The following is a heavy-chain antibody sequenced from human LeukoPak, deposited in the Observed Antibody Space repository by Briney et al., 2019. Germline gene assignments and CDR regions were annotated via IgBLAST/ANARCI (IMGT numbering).Heavy chain of an antibody. Sequence: PGGSLRLSCAASGFTFSSYSMNWVRQAPGKGLEWVSSISSSSSYIYYADSVKGRFTISRDNAKNSLYLQMNSLRAEDTAVYYCAKSTYYDILTDYYGMDVWGQGTTVTVSS. CDR1: GFTFSSYS. V-gene: IGHV3-21*04. J-gene: IGHJ6*02. CDR2: ISSSSSYI. CDR3: AKSTYYDILTDYYGMDV. D-gene: IGHD3-9*01.